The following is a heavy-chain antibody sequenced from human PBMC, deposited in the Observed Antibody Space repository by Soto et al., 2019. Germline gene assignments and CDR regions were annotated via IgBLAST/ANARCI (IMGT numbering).Heavy chain of an antibody. V-gene: IGHV4-59*08. CDR1: GGSISSYY. CDR2: IYYSGST. D-gene: IGHD3-3*01. J-gene: IGHJ4*02. CDR3: AGHLGSPYLEGLPFDL. Sequence: SETLSLTCTVSGGSISSYYWSWIRQPPGKGLEWIGYIYYSGSTNYNPSLKSRVTISVDTSKNQFSLKLSSVTAADTAVYYCAGHLGSPYLEGLPFDLWGQGTLVTVPS.